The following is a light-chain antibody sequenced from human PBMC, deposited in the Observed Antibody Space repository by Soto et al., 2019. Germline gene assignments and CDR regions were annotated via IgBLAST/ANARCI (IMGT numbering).Light chain of an antibody. Sequence: QSVLTQSPSASGTPGQRVTISCSGSSSNIGSNTVNWYQQLPGTAPKHLIYSNNQRPSGVPDRFSGSNSGTSASLAISGLHSEDEADYYCAAWDDSLNVVFGGGTKLTVL. J-gene: IGLJ2*01. CDR2: SNN. CDR1: SSNIGSNT. CDR3: AAWDDSLNVV. V-gene: IGLV1-44*01.